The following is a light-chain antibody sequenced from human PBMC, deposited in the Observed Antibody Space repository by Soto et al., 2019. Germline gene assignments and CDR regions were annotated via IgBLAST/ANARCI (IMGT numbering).Light chain of an antibody. J-gene: IGKJ1*01. CDR2: GAS. V-gene: IGKV3-15*01. CDR3: QQYAYWWA. Sequence: IMLIQSPATLSMYPGEIATLSCRASQNIENHLAWYQQTPGQAPRLLIHGASTRATGIPTRFSGSGSGTEFTLTISSLQSEDFAVYYCQQYAYWWAFGQGTKVDI. CDR1: QNIENH.